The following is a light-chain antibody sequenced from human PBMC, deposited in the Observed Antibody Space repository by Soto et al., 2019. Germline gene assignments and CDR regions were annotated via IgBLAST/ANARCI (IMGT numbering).Light chain of an antibody. CDR2: DVS. CDR3: SSCTSSSTYV. J-gene: IGLJ1*01. V-gene: IGLV2-14*03. Sequence: QSALTQPASVSGSPGQSIAISCTGTSSDVGAYNSVSWYQQHPGRAPKLMIHDVSNRPSGVSNRFSGSKSGNTASLTISGLQAEDEADYYCSSCTSSSTYVFGTGTKLTVL. CDR1: SSDVGAYNS.